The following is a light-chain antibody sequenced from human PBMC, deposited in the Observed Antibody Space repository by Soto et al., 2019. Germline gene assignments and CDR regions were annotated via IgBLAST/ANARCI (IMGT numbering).Light chain of an antibody. CDR1: NSDVGGYNY. CDR2: DVS. V-gene: IGLV2-14*01. CDR3: RSYTKTDSWV. Sequence: QSVLTQPASVSGSPGQSITISCTGTNSDVGGYNYVSWYQQHPGKAPKLMIYDVSNRPSGVSNRFSGSKSGNTASLTISGLQLVDEADYYCRSYTKTDSWVFGGGTKLTVL. J-gene: IGLJ3*02.